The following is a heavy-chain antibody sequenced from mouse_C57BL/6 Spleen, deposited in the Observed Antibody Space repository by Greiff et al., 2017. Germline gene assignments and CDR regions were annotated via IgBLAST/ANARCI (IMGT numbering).Heavy chain of an antibody. V-gene: IGHV1-26*01. CDR1: GYTFTDYY. CDR2: INPNNGGT. D-gene: IGHD1-1*01. J-gene: IGHJ2*01. CDR3: ARGFTTVVATASSFDY. Sequence: EVQLQQSGPELVKPGASVKISCKASGYTFTDYYMNWVKQSHGKSLEWIGDINPNNGGTSYNQKFKGKATLTVDKSPSTAYMELRSLTSEDSAVYYCARGFTTVVATASSFDYWGQGTTLTVSS.